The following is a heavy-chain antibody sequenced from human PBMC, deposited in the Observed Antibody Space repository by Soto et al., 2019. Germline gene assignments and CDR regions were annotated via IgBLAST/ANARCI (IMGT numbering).Heavy chain of an antibody. D-gene: IGHD3-22*01. V-gene: IGHV1-18*01. CDR2: ISAYNGNT. Sequence: ASVKGYCKSSGYTFTSYGISWVRQAPGQGLEWMGWISAYNGNTNYAQKLQGRVTMTTDTSTSTAYMELRSLRSDDTAVYYCASDSSGYYRNFDYWGQGTLVTVSS. CDR3: ASDSSGYYRNFDY. CDR1: GYTFTSYG. J-gene: IGHJ4*02.